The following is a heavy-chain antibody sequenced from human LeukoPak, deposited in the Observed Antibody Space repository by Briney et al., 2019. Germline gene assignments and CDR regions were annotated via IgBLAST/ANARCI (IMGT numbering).Heavy chain of an antibody. D-gene: IGHD1-26*01. V-gene: IGHV1-69*13. CDR3: ARGWSGSYDRYLSKHWIPHY. CDR2: IIPIFGTA. Sequence: ASVKVSCKASGGTFSSYAISWVRQAPGQGLEWMGGIIPIFGTANYAQKFQGRVTITADESTSTAYMELSSLRSEDTAVYYCARGWSGSYDRYLSKHWIPHYWGQGTLVTVSS. J-gene: IGHJ4*02. CDR1: GGTFSSYA.